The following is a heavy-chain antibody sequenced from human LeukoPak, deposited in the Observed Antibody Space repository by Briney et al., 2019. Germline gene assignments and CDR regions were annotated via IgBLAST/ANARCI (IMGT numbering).Heavy chain of an antibody. CDR2: IIPIFGTA. CDR1: GGTFSSYA. CDR3: ARGGRIAARPHFDY. D-gene: IGHD6-6*01. J-gene: IGHJ4*02. Sequence: ASVKVSCKASGGTFSSYAISWVRQAPGQGLEWMGGIIPIFGTANYAQKFQGRVTITADKSTSTAYMELSSLRSEDTAVYYCARGGRIAARPHFDYWGQGTLVTVSS. V-gene: IGHV1-69*06.